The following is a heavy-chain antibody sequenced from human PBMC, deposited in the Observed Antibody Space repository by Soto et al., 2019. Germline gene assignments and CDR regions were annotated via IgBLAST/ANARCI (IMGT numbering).Heavy chain of an antibody. D-gene: IGHD3-16*01. Sequence: QVQMQESGPGLVKPSETLSLTCTVSGDSVRNQYWSWIRRPPGRGLEWIGYIYRSGITKYNPSLKSRLTISVDTSKNQFSLKLSSVTAADTAVYYCARTLDYGHMDVWGKGTTVTVSS. CDR3: ARTLDYGHMDV. CDR1: GDSVRNQY. V-gene: IGHV4-4*09. J-gene: IGHJ6*03. CDR2: IYRSGIT.